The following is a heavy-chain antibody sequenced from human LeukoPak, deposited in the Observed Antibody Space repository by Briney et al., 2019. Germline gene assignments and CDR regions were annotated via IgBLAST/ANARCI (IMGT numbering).Heavy chain of an antibody. CDR3: ARSLVVPAHYYYYYYMDV. CDR2: IYHSGST. D-gene: IGHD2-2*01. J-gene: IGHJ6*03. Sequence: PSETLSLTCTVSGGSISSGSYYWGWIRQPRGKGLEWIGSIYHSGSTYYNPSLNSRVTISVDTSKNQFSLKLRSVTAADTAVYYCARSLVVPAHYYYYYYMDVWGKGTTVTASS. CDR1: GGSISSGSYY. V-gene: IGHV4-39*01.